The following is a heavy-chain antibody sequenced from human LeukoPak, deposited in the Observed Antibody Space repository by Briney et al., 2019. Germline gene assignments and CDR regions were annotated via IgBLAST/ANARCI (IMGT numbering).Heavy chain of an antibody. J-gene: IGHJ4*02. CDR2: MNPNSGNT. D-gene: IGHD1-26*01. Sequence: ASVKVSCKASGYTFTSYDINWVRQATGQGLKWMGWMNPNSGNTGYAQKFQGRVTMTRNTSISTAYMELSSLRSEDTAVYYCARGAVEGVGAIALDYWGQGTLVTVSS. CDR3: ARGAVEGVGAIALDY. CDR1: GYTFTSYD. V-gene: IGHV1-8*01.